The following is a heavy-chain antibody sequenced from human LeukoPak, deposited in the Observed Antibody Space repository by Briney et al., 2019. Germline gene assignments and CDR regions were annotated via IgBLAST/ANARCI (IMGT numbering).Heavy chain of an antibody. Sequence: SETLSLTCAVYGGSFSGYYWSWIRQPPGKGLEWIGEINHSGSTNYNPSLKSRVTISVDTSKNQFSLKLSSVTAADTAVYYCARGMSRYAFDIWGQGTMATVSS. V-gene: IGHV4-34*01. CDR2: INHSGST. CDR1: GGSFSGYY. CDR3: ARGMSRYAFDI. J-gene: IGHJ3*02.